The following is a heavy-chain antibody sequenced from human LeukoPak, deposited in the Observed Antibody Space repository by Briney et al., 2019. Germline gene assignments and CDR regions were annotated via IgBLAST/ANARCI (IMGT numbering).Heavy chain of an antibody. J-gene: IGHJ4*02. Sequence: GGSLRLSCAASGFTFSNYAMAWVRQAPGKGRERVSGISGRGGNTFYADPVKGRFTISRDNPKNTLYLQMNSLRAEDTAVYYCATEKGDSPDYWGQGALVTVSS. CDR3: ATEKGDSPDY. CDR1: GFTFSNYA. CDR2: ISGRGGNT. V-gene: IGHV3-23*01. D-gene: IGHD3-16*01.